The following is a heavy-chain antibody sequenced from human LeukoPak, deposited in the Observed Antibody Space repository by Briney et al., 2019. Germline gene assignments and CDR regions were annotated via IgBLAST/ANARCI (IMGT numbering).Heavy chain of an antibody. Sequence: GGSLRLSCAASGFTFSSNWMSGVRQAPGKGLEWVANIKQDGSEKYYVDSVKGRFTSSRDNAKTSLYLQMSSLRVEDTAVYYCATSFSRDGGYDWADAFDIWGQGTMVTVSS. D-gene: IGHD5-12*01. CDR2: IKQDGSEK. CDR1: GFTFSSNW. V-gene: IGHV3-7*01. CDR3: ATSFSRDGGYDWADAFDI. J-gene: IGHJ3*02.